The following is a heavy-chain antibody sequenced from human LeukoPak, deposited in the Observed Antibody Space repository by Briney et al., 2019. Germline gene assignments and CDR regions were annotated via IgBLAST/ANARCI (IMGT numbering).Heavy chain of an antibody. CDR2: IKPNSGGT. Sequence: PLASVKVSCKASGYTFAGYYMHWVRQAPGQGLEWMGWIKPNSGGTNYAQKFQGRVTMTRDTSISTAYMELSSLRSEDTAVYYCARVQAGSAYYYYYYMDVWGKGTTVTVSS. V-gene: IGHV1-2*02. CDR1: GYTFAGYY. J-gene: IGHJ6*03. D-gene: IGHD6-19*01. CDR3: ARVQAGSAYYYYYYMDV.